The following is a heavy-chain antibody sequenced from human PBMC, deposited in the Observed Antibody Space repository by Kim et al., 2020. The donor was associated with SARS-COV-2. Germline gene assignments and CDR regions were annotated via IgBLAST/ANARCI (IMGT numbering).Heavy chain of an antibody. J-gene: IGHJ1*01. Sequence: GGSLRLSCAASGFSFRDFILNWVRQAPGKGLEWVGFVRSKADGGSTEYAASVKGRFTISRDDSRGVAYLHMDRLETEDTAIDYWFDGHYSGRWGQGTLVTVSS. CDR3: FDGHYSGR. CDR2: VRSKADGGST. CDR1: GFSFRDFI. D-gene: IGHD3-10*01. V-gene: IGHV3-49*04.